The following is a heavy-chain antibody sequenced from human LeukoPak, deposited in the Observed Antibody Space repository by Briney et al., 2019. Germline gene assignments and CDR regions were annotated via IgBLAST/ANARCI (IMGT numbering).Heavy chain of an antibody. V-gene: IGHV6-1*01. Sequence: SQTLSLTCAISGDSVSGHSVAWNWIRQSPSRGLEWLGRTYYRSKWHNDYAVSVKSRITINPDTSKNQFSLQLTSVTPEDTAVYYCARGLYDRSWSTFDSWGQGTLVTVSS. CDR2: TYYRSKWHN. J-gene: IGHJ4*02. CDR1: GDSVSGHSVA. CDR3: ARGLYDRSWSTFDS. D-gene: IGHD3-10*01.